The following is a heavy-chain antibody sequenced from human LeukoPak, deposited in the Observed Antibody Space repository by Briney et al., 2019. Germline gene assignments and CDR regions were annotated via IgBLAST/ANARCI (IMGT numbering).Heavy chain of an antibody. CDR3: AKDYYGDYTAPFDY. CDR1: GFTFSSYE. Sequence: PGGSLRLSCAASGFTFSSYEMNWVRQAPGKGLEWVSYISSSGSAIYYADSVKGRFTISRDNAKNSLYLQMNSLRAEDTAVYYCAKDYYGDYTAPFDYWGQGTLVTVSS. D-gene: IGHD4-17*01. CDR2: ISSSGSAI. V-gene: IGHV3-48*03. J-gene: IGHJ4*02.